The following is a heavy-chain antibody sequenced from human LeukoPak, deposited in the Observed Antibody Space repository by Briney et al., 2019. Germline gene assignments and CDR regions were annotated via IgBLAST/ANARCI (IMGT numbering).Heavy chain of an antibody. V-gene: IGHV3-33*01. D-gene: IGHD2-15*01. CDR1: AFTFSRYG. Sequence: PGGSLRLSCAASAFTFSRYGMHWGRQAPGKGLEWVAVIWYDGSYKYYADSVKGRFTISRDNSKNTLYLQMNSLRAEDTAVYTCARDFCSGGSCYYFDYWGQGTLVTVSS. J-gene: IGHJ4*02. CDR2: IWYDGSYK. CDR3: ARDFCSGGSCYYFDY.